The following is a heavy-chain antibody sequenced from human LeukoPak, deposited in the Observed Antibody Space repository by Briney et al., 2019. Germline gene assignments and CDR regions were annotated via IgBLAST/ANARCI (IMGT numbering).Heavy chain of an antibody. J-gene: IGHJ6*03. Sequence: PSETLSLTCTVSGGPISSSNYYWGWIRQPPGKGLEWIGTIYCSGTTYYNPSLESRVTISEDTSKNQFSLTLRSVTAADTAVYYCARQISDYYYYYMDVWGKGTTVTVSS. CDR3: ARQISDYYYYYMDV. CDR2: IYCSGTT. V-gene: IGHV4-39*01. D-gene: IGHD3-10*01. CDR1: GGPISSSNYY.